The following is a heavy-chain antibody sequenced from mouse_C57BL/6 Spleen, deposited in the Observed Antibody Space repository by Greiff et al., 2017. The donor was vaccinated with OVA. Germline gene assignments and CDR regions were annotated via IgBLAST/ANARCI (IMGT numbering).Heavy chain of an antibody. V-gene: IGHV1-42*01. CDR1: GYSFTGYY. CDR2: INPSTGGT. CDR3: ARGNYGSSYEGYFDV. J-gene: IGHJ1*03. D-gene: IGHD1-1*01. Sequence: EVQLQQSGPELVKPGASVKISCKASGYSFTGYYMNWVKQSPEKSLEWIGEINPSTGGTTYNQKFKAKATLTVDKSSSTAYMQLKSLTSEDSAVYYCARGNYGSSYEGYFDVWGTGTTVTVSS.